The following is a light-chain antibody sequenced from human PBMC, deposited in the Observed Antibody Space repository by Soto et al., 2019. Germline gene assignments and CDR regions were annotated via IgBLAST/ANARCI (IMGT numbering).Light chain of an antibody. CDR2: SNN. J-gene: IGLJ3*02. Sequence: QSVLTQPPSASGTPGQRVTISCSGSSSNIGSNTVNWYQQLPGTAPKLLIYSNNQRPSGVPDRFSGSKSGTSASLAISGHQSEDEADYYCAAWDDSLNGLVFGGGTKLTVL. CDR3: AAWDDSLNGLV. CDR1: SSNIGSNT. V-gene: IGLV1-44*01.